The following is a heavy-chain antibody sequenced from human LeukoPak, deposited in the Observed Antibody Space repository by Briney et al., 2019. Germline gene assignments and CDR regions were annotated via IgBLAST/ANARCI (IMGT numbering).Heavy chain of an antibody. Sequence: SETLSLTCTVSGGSISSGDYYWSWIRQPPGKSLEWIGYIYYSGSTYYNPSLKSRVTISVDTSKNQFSLKLSSVTAADTAVYYCARRTPSWAFDIWGQGTMVTVSS. CDR2: IYYSGST. CDR3: ARRTPSWAFDI. CDR1: GGSISSGDYY. V-gene: IGHV4-30-4*08. J-gene: IGHJ3*02.